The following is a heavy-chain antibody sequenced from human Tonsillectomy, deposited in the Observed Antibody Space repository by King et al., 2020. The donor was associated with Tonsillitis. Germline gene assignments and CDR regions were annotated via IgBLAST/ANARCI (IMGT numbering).Heavy chain of an antibody. CDR2: INPNSGGT. V-gene: IGHV1-2*02. Sequence: VQLVESGAEVKKPGASVKVSCKASGYTFTGYYIHWVRQAPGQGLEWMGWINPNSGGTNYAQKFQGRVTMTRDTSISTAYMELSRLRSDDTAVYYCARDWSGYDFNWFDPWGQGTLVTVSS. J-gene: IGHJ5*02. CDR1: GYTFTGYY. D-gene: IGHD5-12*01. CDR3: ARDWSGYDFNWFDP.